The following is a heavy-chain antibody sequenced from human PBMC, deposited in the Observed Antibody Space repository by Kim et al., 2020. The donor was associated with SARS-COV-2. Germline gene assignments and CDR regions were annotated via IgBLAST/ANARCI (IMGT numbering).Heavy chain of an antibody. CDR2: IKQDGSEK. Sequence: GGSLRLSCVASGFTFSNYWMSWVRQAPGKGLEWVANIKQDGSEKNYVDSVKGRFTISRDNAENSLYLQLNSLRAEDTAMYFCARDVSRELSLFDYWGQGTLVTVSS. CDR3: ARDVSRELSLFDY. D-gene: IGHD3-16*02. V-gene: IGHV3-7*01. J-gene: IGHJ4*02. CDR1: GFTFSNYW.